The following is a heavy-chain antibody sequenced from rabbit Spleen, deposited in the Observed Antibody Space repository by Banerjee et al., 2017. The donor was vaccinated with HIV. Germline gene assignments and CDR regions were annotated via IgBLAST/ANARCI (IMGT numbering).Heavy chain of an antibody. CDR1: GFSFSSGYW. CDR2: IYAGYTGYT. Sequence: QQQLEESGGDLVKPEGSLTLTCTASGFSFSSGYWIYWVRQAPGKGLEWIACIYAGYTGYTHYASWAKGRFTISKTSSTTVTLQMTSLTAADTATYFCARDTSSSFSSYGMDLWGQGTLVTVS. CDR3: ARDTSSSFSSYGMDL. J-gene: IGHJ6*01. V-gene: IGHV1S45*01. D-gene: IGHD1-1*01.